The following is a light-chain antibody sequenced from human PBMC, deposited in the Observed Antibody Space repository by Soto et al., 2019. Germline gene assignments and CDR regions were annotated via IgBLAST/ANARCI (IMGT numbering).Light chain of an antibody. CDR3: QQYGSSPWT. Sequence: EILLKKSPGTLSLSPGERATLSCRASQSVSSSYLAWYQQKPGQAPRLLIYGASSRATGIPDRFSGSGSGTDFTLTISRLEPEDFAVYYCQQYGSSPWTFGQGTKVDIK. J-gene: IGKJ1*01. CDR1: QSVSSSY. CDR2: GAS. V-gene: IGKV3-20*01.